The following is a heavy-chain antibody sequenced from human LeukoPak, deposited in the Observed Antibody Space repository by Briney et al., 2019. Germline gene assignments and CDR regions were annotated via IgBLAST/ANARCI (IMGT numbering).Heavy chain of an antibody. D-gene: IGHD3-10*01. CDR3: ARHGSYGSGSYHYLDC. CDR1: GFTFSTYW. J-gene: IGHJ4*02. CDR2: INPDGTNT. V-gene: IGHV3-74*01. Sequence: GGSLRLSCAASGFTFSTYWMHWVRQGPGKGLVWVSRINPDGTNTRYADFVKGRFTISRDNAQNTLYLQMNSLRAEDTAVYYCARHGSYGSGSYHYLDCWGQGTQVTVSS.